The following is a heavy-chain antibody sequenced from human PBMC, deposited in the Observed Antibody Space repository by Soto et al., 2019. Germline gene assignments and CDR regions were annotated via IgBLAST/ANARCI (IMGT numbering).Heavy chain of an antibody. D-gene: IGHD3-3*01. J-gene: IGHJ4*02. V-gene: IGHV4-61*01. CDR2: VYHTGRT. CDR3: ARDFAYFDS. CDR1: GSSFKSGSYS. Sequence: SETLSLTCTVSGSSFKSGSYSWSWIRQPPGKGLEWIGYVYHTGRTSYNPSLKSRVSISMDTSKNQFSLNLDSVTAADTAVYFCARDFAYFDSWGQGTLVTVSS.